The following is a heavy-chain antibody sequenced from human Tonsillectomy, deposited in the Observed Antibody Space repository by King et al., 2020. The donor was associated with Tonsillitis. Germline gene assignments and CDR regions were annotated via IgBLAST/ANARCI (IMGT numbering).Heavy chain of an antibody. V-gene: IGHV4-59*02. CDR1: GDSVSRYF. J-gene: IGHJ3*02. Sequence: QLQESGPGLVKPSETLSLTCTVSGDSVSRYFWSWIRQPPGKGLEWIGYVYYTGSANYSPSLKSRVTISVDTSKNQFSLRLHSVTAADTAVYYCAGYDDSGDNAFHIWGQGTMVIVSA. CDR3: AGYDDSGDNAFHI. D-gene: IGHD5-12*01. CDR2: VYYTGSA.